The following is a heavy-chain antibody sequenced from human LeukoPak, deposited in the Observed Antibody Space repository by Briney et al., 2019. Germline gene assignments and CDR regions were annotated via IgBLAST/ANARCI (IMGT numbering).Heavy chain of an antibody. V-gene: IGHV4-59*08. Sequence: SETLSLTCTVSGGSIIGHWWSWIRQPPGKGLEWIGDIFYSGRSTNYNPSLKSRLTMSLDTSKNQFSLKLTSVTAADTAMYYCARRNTADASIDFWGQGTLVTASS. CDR3: ARRNTADASIDF. D-gene: IGHD2/OR15-2a*01. CDR2: IFYSGRST. CDR1: GGSIIGHW. J-gene: IGHJ4*02.